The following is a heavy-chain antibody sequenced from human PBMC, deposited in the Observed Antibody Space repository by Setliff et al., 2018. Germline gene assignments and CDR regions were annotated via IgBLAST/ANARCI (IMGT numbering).Heavy chain of an antibody. V-gene: IGHV4-34*01. CDR3: ARVDFTMIQGVLGL. D-gene: IGHD3-10*01. J-gene: IGHJ1*01. Sequence: PSETLSLTCSVYGESFSNNYWSWIRQTPGKGLEWIGESNHGGSTSYRPSLKSRLTMSVDTSKNQFSLKLTSVTAADTAVYYCARVDFTMIQGVLGLWGQGTLVTVSS. CDR1: GESFSNNY. CDR2: SNHGGST.